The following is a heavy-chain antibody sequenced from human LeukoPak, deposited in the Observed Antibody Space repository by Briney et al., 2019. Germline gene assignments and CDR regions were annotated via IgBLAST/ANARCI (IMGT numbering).Heavy chain of an antibody. CDR3: ARERNRMVATDY. CDR2: IIPIFGTA. J-gene: IGHJ4*02. V-gene: IGHV1-69*05. D-gene: IGHD5-12*01. CDR1: GGTFSSYA. Sequence: SVKVSCKASGGTFSSYAISWVRQAPGQGLEWMGRIIPIFGTANYAQKLQGRVTMTTDTSTSTAYMELRSLRSDDTAVYYCARERNRMVATDYWGQGTLVTVSS.